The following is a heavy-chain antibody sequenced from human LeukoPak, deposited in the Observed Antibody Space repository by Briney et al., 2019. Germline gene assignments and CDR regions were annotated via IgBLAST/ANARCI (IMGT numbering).Heavy chain of an antibody. J-gene: IGHJ4*02. CDR3: ARGGYNYGSSYFDY. CDR1: GFTFSDYY. Sequence: GGSLRLSCAASGFTFSDYYMSWIRQAPGKGLEWVSYISSSSGYTNYADSVKGRFTIPRDNAKNSLYLQMNSLRAEDTAVYYCARGGYNYGSSYFDYWGQGTLVTVSS. CDR2: ISSSSGYT. V-gene: IGHV3-11*06. D-gene: IGHD5-18*01.